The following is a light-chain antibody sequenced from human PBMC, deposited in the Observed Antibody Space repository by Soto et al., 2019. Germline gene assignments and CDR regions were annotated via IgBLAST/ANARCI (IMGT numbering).Light chain of an antibody. V-gene: IGLV2-18*02. CDR1: GSDVGTFNR. CDR2: DVS. Sequence: QSVLTRPPSVSGSPGQSVAISCTGTGSDVGTFNRVSWYQQSPGTAPKLMIYDVSDRPSGVPDRFSGSKSGNTASLTISGLQAEDEADYYCSSYTSSSTYVFGTGTKVTVL. CDR3: SSYTSSSTYV. J-gene: IGLJ1*01.